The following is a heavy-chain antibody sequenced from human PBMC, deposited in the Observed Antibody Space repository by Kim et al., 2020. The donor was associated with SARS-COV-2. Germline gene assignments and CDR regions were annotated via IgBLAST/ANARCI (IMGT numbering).Heavy chain of an antibody. Sequence: GGSLRLSCEVSGITFSSNAMTWVRQAPGKGLEWVSTIVGSGLASYYADSVKGRFTISRDNSKTTLFLQMNSLRAEDTAVYYCARDGGANWNQYYFNYWDEGTPVTVSS. CDR2: IVGSGLAS. J-gene: IGHJ4*02. CDR1: GITFSSNA. D-gene: IGHD1-20*01. CDR3: ARDGGANWNQYYFNY. V-gene: IGHV3-23*01.